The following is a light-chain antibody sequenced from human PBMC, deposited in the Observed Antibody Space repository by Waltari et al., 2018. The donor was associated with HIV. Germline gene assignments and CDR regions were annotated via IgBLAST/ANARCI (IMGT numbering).Light chain of an antibody. J-gene: IGLJ3*02. Sequence: QTVVTQEPSFSVSPGGTVTLTCGLNSGSVSTSYYPSWYQQTPGQTPRPLIYSSNTRWSGVPDRFSGSILGNKAAITITGAQADDESDYYCVLYMGGGIWVFGGGTKVTVL. CDR2: SSN. CDR3: VLYMGGGIWV. CDR1: SGSVSTSYY. V-gene: IGLV8-61*01.